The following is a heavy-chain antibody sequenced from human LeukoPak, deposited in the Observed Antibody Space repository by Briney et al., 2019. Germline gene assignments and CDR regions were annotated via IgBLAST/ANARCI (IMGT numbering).Heavy chain of an antibody. CDR2: TYYRSTWYN. CDR1: GDSVSSNSVT. J-gene: IGHJ5*02. CDR3: ARRLTQYDCFDP. D-gene: IGHD2-2*01. Sequence: SQTLSLTCAISGDSVSSNSVTWNWIRQSPSRGLEWLGRTYYRSTWYNDYAVSVRGRITVNPDTYKNQFSLHLNSVTPEDTAVYYCARRLTQYDCFDPWGQGILVTVSS. V-gene: IGHV6-1*01.